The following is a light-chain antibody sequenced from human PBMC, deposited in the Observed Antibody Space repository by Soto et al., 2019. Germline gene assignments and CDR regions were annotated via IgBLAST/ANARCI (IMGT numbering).Light chain of an antibody. CDR3: QKYGSAXTWT. CDR2: GAS. CDR1: QSVSSSY. V-gene: IGKV3-20*01. Sequence: EIVLTQSPGTLSLSPGEIATLSCRAIQSVSSSYLAWYQQKPGQAPRLLIYGASSRATGIPDRFSGSGSGTEFTLTISRMEPEDFAVYYCQKYGSAXTWTCGQGTKV. J-gene: IGKJ1*01.